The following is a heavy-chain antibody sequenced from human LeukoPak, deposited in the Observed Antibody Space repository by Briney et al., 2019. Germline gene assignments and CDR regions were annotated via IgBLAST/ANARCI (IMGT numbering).Heavy chain of an antibody. D-gene: IGHD6-19*01. Sequence: PGGSLRLSCATSGFTFSSYAMSWVRQAPGKGLEWVSSISGSGGSTYYSDSVKGRFTISRDNSKNTLYLQLNSLRAEDTAVYYCAKDRSSGWYDAFDIWGQGTMVIVSS. CDR3: AKDRSSGWYDAFDI. CDR1: GFTFSSYA. J-gene: IGHJ3*02. V-gene: IGHV3-23*01. CDR2: ISGSGGST.